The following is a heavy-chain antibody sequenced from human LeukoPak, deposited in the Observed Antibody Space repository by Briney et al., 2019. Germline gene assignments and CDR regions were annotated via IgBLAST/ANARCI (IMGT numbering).Heavy chain of an antibody. CDR1: GFTFSSYA. J-gene: IGHJ3*02. Sequence: PGGSLRLSCAASGFTFSSYALDWVRQAPGKGLEWVAVISKDGNSQNYADSVKGRFTISRDNSKNTLYLQMNGLRPEDTAVYYCAGESFDIWGQGTTVTVSS. CDR3: AGESFDI. V-gene: IGHV3-30*04. CDR2: ISKDGNSQ.